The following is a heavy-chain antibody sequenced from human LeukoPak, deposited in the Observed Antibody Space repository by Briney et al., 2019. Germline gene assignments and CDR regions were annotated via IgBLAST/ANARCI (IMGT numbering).Heavy chain of an antibody. V-gene: IGHV3-21*01. Sequence: GGTLRLSCAASGFTFSSYGMTWDRQAPGKGLEWVSSISSSSSYIYYADSVKGRFTISRDNAKNSLYLQMNSLRAEDTAVYYCARQVRTHDYYYYYMDVWGKGTTVTVSS. CDR2: ISSSSSYI. J-gene: IGHJ6*03. CDR3: ARQVRTHDYYYYYMDV. CDR1: GFTFSSYG. D-gene: IGHD1-1*01.